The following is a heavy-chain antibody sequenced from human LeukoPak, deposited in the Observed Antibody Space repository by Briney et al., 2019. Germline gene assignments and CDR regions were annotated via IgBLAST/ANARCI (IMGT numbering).Heavy chain of an antibody. CDR3: ARRAGSRTYYDSSGYYRY. D-gene: IGHD3-22*01. V-gene: IGHV4-34*01. CDR2: INHSGST. Sequence: SETLSLTCAVYGGFFSGYYWSWIRQPPGKGLECIGEINHSGSTNYNPSLKSRVTISVDTSKNQFSLKLSSVTAADTAVYYCARRAGSRTYYDSSGYYRYWGQGTPVTVSS. CDR1: GGFFSGYY. J-gene: IGHJ4*02.